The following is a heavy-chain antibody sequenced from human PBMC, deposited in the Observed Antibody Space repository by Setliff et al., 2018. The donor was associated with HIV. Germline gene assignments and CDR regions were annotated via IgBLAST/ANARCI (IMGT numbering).Heavy chain of an antibody. CDR1: GGSISSNY. CDR2: IYYSGST. CDR3: ARFPLLHKNAFDI. J-gene: IGHJ3*02. Sequence: NPSETLSLTCTVSGGSISSNYWSWMRQPPGKGLKWIGHIYYSGSTNYNPSLKSRVTISVDTSRNQFSLNLSSVTAADTAVYYCARFPLLHKNAFDIWGQGTMVTVSS. D-gene: IGHD2-15*01. V-gene: IGHV4-59*01.